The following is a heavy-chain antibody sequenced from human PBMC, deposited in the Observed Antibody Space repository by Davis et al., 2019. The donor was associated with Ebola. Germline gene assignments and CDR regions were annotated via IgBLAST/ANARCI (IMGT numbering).Heavy chain of an antibody. J-gene: IGHJ6*02. CDR2: ISSSGSTI. Sequence: GGSLRLSCAASGFTFSSYSMNWVRQAPGKGLEWVSYISSSGSTIYYADSVKGRFTISRDNAKNSLYLQMNSLRAEDTAVYYCARVPDAGYGMDVWGQGTTVTVSS. V-gene: IGHV3-48*04. CDR1: GFTFSSYS. CDR3: ARVPDAGYGMDV.